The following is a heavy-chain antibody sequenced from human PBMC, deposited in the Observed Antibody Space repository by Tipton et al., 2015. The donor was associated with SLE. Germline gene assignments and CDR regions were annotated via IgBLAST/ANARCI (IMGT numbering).Heavy chain of an antibody. D-gene: IGHD2-8*01. J-gene: IGHJ1*01. CDR1: GDSIKSAHYF. Sequence: LRLSCTVSGDSIKSAHYFWTWVRQSAGKGLEWIGHIYTSGNINYNPSLKSLVTMSVDTSKNQFSLKMTSLTAADTAVYYCATNGHGETYEFFTEYLRHWGQGTLVTVSS. CDR3: ATNGHGETYEFFTEYLRH. V-gene: IGHV4-61*09. CDR2: IYTSGNI.